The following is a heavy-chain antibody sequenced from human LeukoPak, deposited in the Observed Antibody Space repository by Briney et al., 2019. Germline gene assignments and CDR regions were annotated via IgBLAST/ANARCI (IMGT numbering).Heavy chain of an antibody. J-gene: IGHJ6*03. D-gene: IGHD2-15*01. V-gene: IGHV3-23*01. CDR3: AKDFSGGSWYYYYYMDV. CDR1: GFTFSSYA. CDR2: ISYSGDST. Sequence: GGSLRLSCAASGFTFSSYAMSWVRQAPGKGLEWVSAISYSGDSTYYADSVKGRFTISRDNSKNTLYLQMNSLRAEDTAVYYWAKDFSGGSWYYYYYMDVWGKGTTVTVSS.